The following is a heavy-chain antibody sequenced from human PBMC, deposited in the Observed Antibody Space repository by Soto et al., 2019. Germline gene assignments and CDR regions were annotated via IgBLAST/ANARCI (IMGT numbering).Heavy chain of an antibody. CDR2: VNPIGGGT. J-gene: IGHJ4*02. Sequence: ASVKVSCKASGYSFTDYYLHWARQAPGQGLEWMGWVNPIGGGTKYTQKFQGRVTMTRDTSINTAYMELSRLTSDDTAVFYCAKDSGSGWNFDSWGQGTLVTVSS. CDR3: AKDSGSGWNFDS. V-gene: IGHV1-2*02. CDR1: GYSFTDYY. D-gene: IGHD6-19*01.